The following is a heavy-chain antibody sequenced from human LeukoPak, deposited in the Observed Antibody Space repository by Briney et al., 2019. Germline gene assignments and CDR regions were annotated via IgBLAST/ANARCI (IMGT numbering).Heavy chain of an antibody. Sequence: SVKVSCKASGGTFSSYAISWVRQAPGQGLEWMGGIIPIFGTANYAQKFQGRVTITADESTSTAYMELSSLRSEDTAVYYCAANIHSGPGYYYGMDVWGKGTTVTVSS. V-gene: IGHV1-69*13. J-gene: IGHJ6*04. CDR1: GGTFSSYA. D-gene: IGHD6-19*01. CDR3: AANIHSGPGYYYGMDV. CDR2: IIPIFGTA.